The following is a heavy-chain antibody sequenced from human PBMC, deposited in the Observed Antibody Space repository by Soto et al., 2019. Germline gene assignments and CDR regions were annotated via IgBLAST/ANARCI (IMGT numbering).Heavy chain of an antibody. CDR1: GYTFTGYY. CDR2: INPNSGGT. J-gene: IGHJ4*02. Sequence: ASLNVSCKASGYTFTGYYMHWVRQAPGQGLEWMGWINPNSGGTNYAQKFQGWVTMTRDTSISTAYMELSRLRSDDTAVYYCARDSWVAAGFDYWGQGTLVTVSS. D-gene: IGHD6-13*01. CDR3: ARDSWVAAGFDY. V-gene: IGHV1-2*04.